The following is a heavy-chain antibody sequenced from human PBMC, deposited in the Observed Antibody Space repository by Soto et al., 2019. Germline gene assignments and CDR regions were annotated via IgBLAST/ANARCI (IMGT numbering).Heavy chain of an antibody. Sequence: PSETLSLTCTVSGGSLTSNSYYWGWIRQPPGKGLEWIGSFYYSQSTYFNPSLKSRVTISVDTSKNQFSLKLSSVTAADTAVYYCARGPPAPLWFGGYWRYGMDVWGQGTTVTVSS. D-gene: IGHD3-10*01. CDR1: GGSLTSNSYY. CDR3: ARGPPAPLWFGGYWRYGMDV. V-gene: IGHV4-39*07. CDR2: FYYSQST. J-gene: IGHJ6*02.